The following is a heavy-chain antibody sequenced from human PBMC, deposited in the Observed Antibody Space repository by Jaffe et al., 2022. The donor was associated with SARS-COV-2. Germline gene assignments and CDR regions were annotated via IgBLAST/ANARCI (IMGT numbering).Heavy chain of an antibody. D-gene: IGHD3-9*01. J-gene: IGHJ4*02. V-gene: IGHV5-51*01. CDR1: GYSFANYW. Sequence: EVQLVQSGAEVKKPGESLKISCKGSGYSFANYWIGWVRQVPGQRLEWMGIIYPGDSDTRYSPSFQGQVTISADKSITTAYLQWSSLKASDTAMYYCARRAEGYDISVRYWGQGTLVTVSS. CDR2: IYPGDSDT. CDR3: ARRAEGYDISVRY.